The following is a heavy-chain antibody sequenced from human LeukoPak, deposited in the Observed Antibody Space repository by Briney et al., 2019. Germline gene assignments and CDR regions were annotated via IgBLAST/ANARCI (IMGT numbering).Heavy chain of an antibody. J-gene: IGHJ3*02. D-gene: IGHD3-22*01. Sequence: GGSLRLSCAASGFTFSSYSMNWVRQAPGKGLEWVSYISSSSSTIYYADSVKGRFTISRDNAKNLLYLQMNSLRAEDTAVYYCAREGRNYYDSSGYYIDAFDIWGQGTMVTVSS. CDR2: ISSSSSTI. CDR3: AREGRNYYDSSGYYIDAFDI. CDR1: GFTFSSYS. V-gene: IGHV3-48*04.